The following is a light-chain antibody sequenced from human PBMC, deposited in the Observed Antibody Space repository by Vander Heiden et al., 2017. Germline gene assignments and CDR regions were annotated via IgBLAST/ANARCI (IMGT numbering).Light chain of an antibody. CDR1: QSVFDASNNKNP. J-gene: IGKJ4*01. Sequence: DIVMTQSPDSLTVSLVERVTISCKSSQSVFDASNNKNPLAWYQQKAGQPPKLLINWASTRESGVPDRISGSGSGTNFTLTISSLQAEDVALYYCQQYYTPPLTFGGGTKVEIK. CDR3: QQYYTPPLT. CDR2: WAS. V-gene: IGKV4-1*01.